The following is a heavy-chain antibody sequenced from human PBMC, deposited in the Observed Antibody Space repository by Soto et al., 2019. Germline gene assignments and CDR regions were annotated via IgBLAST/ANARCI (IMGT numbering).Heavy chain of an antibody. J-gene: IGHJ4*02. Sequence: GGSLRLSCAASGFTFSSYAMSWVRQAPGKGLEWVSTVTGNGDSTYYADSVEGRFTVSRDASENTLFLLMNSLRVEDTAIYYCAKHNTVTPGPGRHLLHYWGQGTLVTVSS. CDR2: VTGNGDST. D-gene: IGHD4-17*01. CDR1: GFTFSSYA. V-gene: IGHV3-23*01. CDR3: AKHNTVTPGPGRHLLHY.